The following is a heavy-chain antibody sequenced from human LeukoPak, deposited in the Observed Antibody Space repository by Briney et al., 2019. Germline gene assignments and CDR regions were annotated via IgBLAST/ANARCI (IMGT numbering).Heavy chain of an antibody. J-gene: IGHJ4*02. V-gene: IGHV3-23*01. CDR2: ISDSGGVT. CDR3: AKRSKLSCSSTSCPLDY. D-gene: IGHD2-2*01. CDR1: GFTFSNYW. Sequence: GGSLRLSCAASGFTFSNYWMHWVRQPPGKGLEWVSGISDSGGVTYYADSVKGRFAVSRDNSKNTLYLQMSSLRAEDTAVYYCAKRSKLSCSSTSCPLDYWGQGTLVTVSS.